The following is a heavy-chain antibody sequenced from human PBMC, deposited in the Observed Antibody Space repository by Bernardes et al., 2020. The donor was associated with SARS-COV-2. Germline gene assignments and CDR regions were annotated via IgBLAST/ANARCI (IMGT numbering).Heavy chain of an antibody. Sequence: SETLSLTCAVYGGSFSGYYWSWIRQPPGKGLEWIGEINHSGSTNYNPSLKSRVTISVDTSKNQFSLKLSSVTAADTAVYYCARGQIYCSSTSCYTDYYYYYYMDVWGKGTTVTVSS. CDR1: GGSFSGYY. J-gene: IGHJ6*03. CDR3: ARGQIYCSSTSCYTDYYYYYYMDV. D-gene: IGHD2-2*02. V-gene: IGHV4-34*01. CDR2: INHSGST.